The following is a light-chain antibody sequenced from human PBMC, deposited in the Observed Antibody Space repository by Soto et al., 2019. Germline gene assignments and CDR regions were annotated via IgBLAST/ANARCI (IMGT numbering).Light chain of an antibody. CDR2: SDN. Sequence: QSVLTQPPSASGTPGQRVTSSCSGSSSNIGSNYVYWYRQLPGTAPKLLIYSDNHRPSGVPDRFSGSKSGTSASLAISGLRSEDEADYYCAAWDDSLSGFYVFGTGTKVTVL. J-gene: IGLJ1*01. CDR3: AAWDDSLSGFYV. CDR1: SSNIGSNY. V-gene: IGLV1-47*02.